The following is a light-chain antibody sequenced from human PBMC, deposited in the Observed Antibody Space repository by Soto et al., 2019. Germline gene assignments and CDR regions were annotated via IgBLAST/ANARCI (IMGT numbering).Light chain of an antibody. CDR1: QDISNF. CDR2: AST. V-gene: IGKV1-27*01. Sequence: DIQMTQSPSSLSASVGDRVTITCRASQDISNFLVWYQQKPGKVPKLLIYASTTLPSGVPSRFSGSGFGTDFTLTISSLQPEDFAIYYCQQFSNYPHVFGQGTRLEI. J-gene: IGKJ5*01. CDR3: QQFSNYPHV.